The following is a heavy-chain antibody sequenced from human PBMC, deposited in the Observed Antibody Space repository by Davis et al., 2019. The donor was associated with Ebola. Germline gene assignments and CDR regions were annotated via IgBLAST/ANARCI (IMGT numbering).Heavy chain of an antibody. Sequence: SQTLSLTCAISGDSVSSNSVVWNWIRQSPSRGLEWLGRTYYRSKWYNDYAVSVKSRITINPDTSKNQFSLQVNSVTPEDTAVYYCASQGLYGDYAFGYWGQGTLVTVSS. J-gene: IGHJ4*02. CDR3: ASQGLYGDYAFGY. V-gene: IGHV6-1*01. CDR2: TYYRSKWYN. D-gene: IGHD4-17*01. CDR1: GDSVSSNSVV.